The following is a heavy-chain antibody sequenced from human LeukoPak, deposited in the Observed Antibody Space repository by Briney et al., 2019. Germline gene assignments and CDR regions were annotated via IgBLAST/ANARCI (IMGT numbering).Heavy chain of an antibody. CDR2: IIPIFGTA. CDR3: ARVMGIVVVPAANWFDP. V-gene: IGHV1-69*13. J-gene: IGHJ5*02. CDR1: GGTFSSYA. D-gene: IGHD2-2*03. Sequence: SVKVSCKASGGTFSSYAIGWVRQAPGQGLEWMGGIIPIFGTANYAQKFQGRVTITADESTSTAYMELSSLRSEDTAVYYCARVMGIVVVPAANWFDPWGQGTLVTVSS.